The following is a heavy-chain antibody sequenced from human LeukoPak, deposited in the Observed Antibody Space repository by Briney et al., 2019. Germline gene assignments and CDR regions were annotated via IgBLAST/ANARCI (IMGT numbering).Heavy chain of an antibody. Sequence: GGSLRLSCAASGFTFSIYSMNWVRQAPGKGLEWVSSISSSGTYVYYADSVKGRFTISRDNAKNSLSLQMNSLRADDAAVYYCARASSKQLAGYLPDGFDIWGQGTMVTVSS. J-gene: IGHJ3*02. D-gene: IGHD3-9*01. CDR2: ISSSGTYV. CDR1: GFTFSIYS. CDR3: ARASSKQLAGYLPDGFDI. V-gene: IGHV3-21*01.